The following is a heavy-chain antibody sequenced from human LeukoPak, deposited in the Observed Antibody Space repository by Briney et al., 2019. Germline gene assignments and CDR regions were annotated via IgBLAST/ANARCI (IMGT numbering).Heavy chain of an antibody. V-gene: IGHV1-46*01. CDR3: ARPGNQYYYGSGSYDY. J-gene: IGHJ4*02. CDR2: INPSGGST. Sequence: ASVKVSCKASGYTFTSYYMHWVRQAPGQGLEWMGIINPSGGSTSYAQKFQGRVTMTRDTSISTAYMELSRLRSDDTAVYYCARPGNQYYYGSGSYDYWGQGTLVTVSS. D-gene: IGHD3-10*01. CDR1: GYTFTSYY.